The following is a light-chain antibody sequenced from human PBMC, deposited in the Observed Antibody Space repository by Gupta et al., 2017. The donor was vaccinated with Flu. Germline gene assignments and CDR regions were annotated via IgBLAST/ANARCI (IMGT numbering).Light chain of an antibody. V-gene: IGLV1-44*01. J-gene: IGLJ2*01. CDR2: NDH. CDR3: AAWDDSLSGGV. Sequence: RVSISCSGSSSNIGSNTVNWYQQFPGMAPKLLIYNDHERPSGVPDRFSASKSGTSASLAISGLQAEDEADYYCAAWDDSLSGGVFGGGTKLTVL. CDR1: SSNIGSNT.